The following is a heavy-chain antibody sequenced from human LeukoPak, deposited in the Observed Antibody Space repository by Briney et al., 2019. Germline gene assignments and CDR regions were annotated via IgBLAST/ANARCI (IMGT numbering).Heavy chain of an antibody. D-gene: IGHD3-10*01. CDR3: AKGDPYGSGSYPVDY. CDR2: TSYDGSNK. V-gene: IGHV3-30*18. Sequence: PGRSLRLSCAASGLTFSRYGMHWVRQASGKGLEWVALTSYDGSNKYYADSVKGRFTISRDNSKNTLYLQMNSLRPEDTAVYYCAKGDPYGSGSYPVDYWGQGTLVTVSS. J-gene: IGHJ4*02. CDR1: GLTFSRYG.